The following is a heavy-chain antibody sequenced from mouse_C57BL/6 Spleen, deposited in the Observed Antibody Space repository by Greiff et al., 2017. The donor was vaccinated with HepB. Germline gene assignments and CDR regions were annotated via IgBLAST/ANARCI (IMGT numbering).Heavy chain of an antibody. J-gene: IGHJ4*01. CDR2: ISSGSSTI. V-gene: IGHV5-17*01. Sequence: EVKLVESGGGLVKPGGSLKLSCAASGFTFSDYGMHWVRQAPEKGLEWVAYISSGSSTIYYADTVKGRFTISRDNAKNTLFLQMTSLRSEDTAMYYCAREGYYYGSSPWDYWGQGTSVTVSS. D-gene: IGHD1-1*01. CDR3: AREGYYYGSSPWDY. CDR1: GFTFSDYG.